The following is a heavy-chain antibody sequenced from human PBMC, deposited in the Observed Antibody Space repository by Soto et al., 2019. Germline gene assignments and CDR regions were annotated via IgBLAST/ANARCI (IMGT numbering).Heavy chain of an antibody. CDR2: IYYDGNT. Sequence: SETLSLTCTVSGDSITSSSHYWGWIRQPPGKGLECIANIYYDGNTYYNPSLKSRVAISLDTSKNQFSLRLNSVTAADTAVYYCAKDSSRDIVATTLYFDSWGQGTLVTVSS. J-gene: IGHJ4*02. V-gene: IGHV4-39*02. CDR3: AKDSSRDIVATTLYFDS. D-gene: IGHD5-12*01. CDR1: GDSITSSSHY.